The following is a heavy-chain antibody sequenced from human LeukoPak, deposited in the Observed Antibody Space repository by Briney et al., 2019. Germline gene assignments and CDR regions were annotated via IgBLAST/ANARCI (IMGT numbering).Heavy chain of an antibody. Sequence: ASVKVSCKASGYTFTGYYMHWVRQAPGQGLEWMGIINPSGGSTSYAQKFQGRVTMTRDTSTSTVYMELSSLRSEDTAVYYCAREERGGSDYGVNIDYWGQGTLVTVSS. CDR3: AREERGGSDYGVNIDY. V-gene: IGHV1-46*01. J-gene: IGHJ4*02. CDR1: GYTFTGYY. CDR2: INPSGGST. D-gene: IGHD4-17*01.